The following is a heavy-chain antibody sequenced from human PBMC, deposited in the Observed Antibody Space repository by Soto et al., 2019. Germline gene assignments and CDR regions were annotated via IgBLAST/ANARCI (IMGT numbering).Heavy chain of an antibody. CDR1: GGSISSGGYY. D-gene: IGHD2-2*01. CDR2: IYYSGST. Sequence: TLSLTCTVSGGSISSGGYYWSWIRQHPGKGLEWIGYIYYSGSTYYNPPLKSRVTISVDTSKNQFSLKLSSVTAADTAVDYCARWACSSTSCYYYGMDVWGQGTTVTVSS. V-gene: IGHV4-31*03. J-gene: IGHJ6*02. CDR3: ARWACSSTSCYYYGMDV.